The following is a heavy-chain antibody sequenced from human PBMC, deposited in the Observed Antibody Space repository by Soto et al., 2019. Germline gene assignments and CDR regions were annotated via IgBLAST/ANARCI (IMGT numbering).Heavy chain of an antibody. V-gene: IGHV4-4*02. D-gene: IGHD2-2*01. CDR1: GGSISSSNW. CDR3: ARTDIVVVPAALDY. J-gene: IGHJ4*02. CDR2: IYHSGST. Sequence: SETLSLTCAVSGGSISSSNWWSWVRQPPGKGLEWIGEIYHSGSTNYNPSLKSRVTISVDKSKNQFSLKLSSVTAADTAVYYCARTDIVVVPAALDYWGQGTLVTVSS.